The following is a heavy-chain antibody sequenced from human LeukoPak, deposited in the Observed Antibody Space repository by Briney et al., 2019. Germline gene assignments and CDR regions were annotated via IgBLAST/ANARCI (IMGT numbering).Heavy chain of an antibody. Sequence: GGSLRLSCAASGFTSSSYSMNWVRQAPGKGLEWVSSISSSSSYIYHADSVKGRFTISRDNAKNSLYLQMNSLRAEDTAVYYCARDLDIAGAFDIWGQGTMVTVSS. CDR2: ISSSSSYI. CDR1: GFTSSSYS. D-gene: IGHD2-2*03. V-gene: IGHV3-21*01. J-gene: IGHJ3*02. CDR3: ARDLDIAGAFDI.